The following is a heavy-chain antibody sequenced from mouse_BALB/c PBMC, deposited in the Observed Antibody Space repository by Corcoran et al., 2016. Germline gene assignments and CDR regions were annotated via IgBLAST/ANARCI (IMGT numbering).Heavy chain of an antibody. D-gene: IGHD1-1*01. CDR1: GFNITDTY. CDR2: IDPANGNT. J-gene: IGHJ1*01. CDR3: ARGYYGSSYRYWYFDV. V-gene: IGHV14-3*02. Sequence: EVQLQQSGAELVKPGASVKLSCTASGFNITDTYMHWVKQRPEQGLEWIGRIDPANGNTKYDPKFQGKATITADTSSNTAYLQLSSLTSEDTAVYYCARGYYGSSYRYWYFDVWGAGTTVTVSS.